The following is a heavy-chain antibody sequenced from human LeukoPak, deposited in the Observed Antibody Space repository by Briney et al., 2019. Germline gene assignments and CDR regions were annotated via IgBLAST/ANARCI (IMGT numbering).Heavy chain of an antibody. CDR3: ARNVGEMVTIGHYFDY. V-gene: IGHV4-34*01. D-gene: IGHD5-24*01. Sequence: SETLALTCGVSGASLSGFFWNWVRQSPGEGLEWIGDIRHGGVTTYNPSLMGRVTISVDTSKNQFSLKLTSVTAADTAVYYCARNVGEMVTIGHYFDYWGQGNLVTVSS. J-gene: IGHJ4*02. CDR2: IRHGGVT. CDR1: GASLSGFF.